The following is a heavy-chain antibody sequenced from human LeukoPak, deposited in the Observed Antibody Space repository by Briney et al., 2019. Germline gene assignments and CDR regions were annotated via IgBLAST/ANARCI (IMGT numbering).Heavy chain of an antibody. J-gene: IGHJ4*02. CDR2: ISYSGST. Sequence: PSETLSLTCTVSGASISSYYWSWIRQPPGKGLEWIGYISYSGSTNYNPSLRSRVTISVDTSKNQFSLKLSSVTAADTAVYYCARSGVGPPVTEPFDYWGQGTLVIVFS. V-gene: IGHV4-59*01. D-gene: IGHD3-10*01. CDR3: ARSGVGPPVTEPFDY. CDR1: GASISSYY.